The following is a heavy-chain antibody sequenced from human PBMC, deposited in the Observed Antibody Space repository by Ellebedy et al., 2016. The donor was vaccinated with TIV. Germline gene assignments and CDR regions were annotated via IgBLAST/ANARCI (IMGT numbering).Heavy chain of an antibody. J-gene: IGHJ1*01. V-gene: IGHV1-18*01. Sequence: ASVKVSCXASGYTFTSYGISWVRQAPGQGLEWMGWISAYNGNTNYAQKLQGRVTMTTDTSTSTAYMELRSLRSDDTAVYYCARSYYGGNPEYFQHWGQGTLVTVSS. D-gene: IGHD4-23*01. CDR1: GYTFTSYG. CDR3: ARSYYGGNPEYFQH. CDR2: ISAYNGNT.